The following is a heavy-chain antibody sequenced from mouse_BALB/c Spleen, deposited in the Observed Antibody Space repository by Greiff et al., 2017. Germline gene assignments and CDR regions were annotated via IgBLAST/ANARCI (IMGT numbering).Heavy chain of an antibody. V-gene: IGHV5-4*02. J-gene: IGHJ2*01. Sequence: EVKLVESGGGLVKPGGSLKLSCAASGFTFSDYYMYWVRQTPEKRLEWVATISDGGSYTYYPDSVKGRFTISRDNAKNNLYLQMSSLKSEDTAMYYCARGSSVFDYWGQGTTLTVSS. CDR2: ISDGGSYT. CDR1: GFTFSDYY. CDR3: ARGSSVFDY. D-gene: IGHD1-1*01.